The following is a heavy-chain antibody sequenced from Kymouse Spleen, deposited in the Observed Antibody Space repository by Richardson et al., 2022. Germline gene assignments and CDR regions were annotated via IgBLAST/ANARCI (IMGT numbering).Heavy chain of an antibody. D-gene: IGHD2-2*02. J-gene: IGHJ5*02. Sequence: QVQLVESGGGVVQPGRSLRLSCAASGFTFSSYGMHWVRQAPGKGLEWVAVIWYDGSNKYYADSVKGRFTISRDNSKNTLYLQMNSLRAEDTAVYYCARDGSSTSCPNWFDPWGQGTLVTVSS. CDR2: IWYDGSNK. CDR1: GFTFSSYG. V-gene: IGHV3-33*01. CDR3: ARDGSSTSCPNWFDP.